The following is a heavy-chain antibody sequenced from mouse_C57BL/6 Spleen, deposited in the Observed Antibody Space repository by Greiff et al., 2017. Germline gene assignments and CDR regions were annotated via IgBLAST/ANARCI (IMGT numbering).Heavy chain of an antibody. CDR3: ARGGDYGNYVAY. Sequence: QVQLQQPGAELVMPGASVKLSCKASGYTFTSYWMHWVKQRPGQGLEWIGEIDPSDSYTNYNQKFKGKSTLTVDKSSSTAYMQLSSLTSEDSAVYYCARGGDYGNYVAYWGQGTLGTVSA. J-gene: IGHJ3*01. D-gene: IGHD2-1*01. CDR2: IDPSDSYT. CDR1: GYTFTSYW. V-gene: IGHV1-69*01.